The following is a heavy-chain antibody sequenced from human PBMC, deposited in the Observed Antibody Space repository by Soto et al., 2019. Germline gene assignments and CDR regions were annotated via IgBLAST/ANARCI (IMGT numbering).Heavy chain of an antibody. V-gene: IGHV1-18*01. D-gene: IGHD5-12*01. Sequence: QVQLVQSGAEVKKPGASVKVSFKASVYNFSNYDINWVRKAPGQGIEWMGWISAYNGNTNFAQKLQGRVSLTTDTSSTTAYMELRSLTSDDTAVYYCARDLVPGYTGYSDYWGQGTLVTVSS. CDR1: VYNFSNYD. CDR3: ARDLVPGYTGYSDY. J-gene: IGHJ4*02. CDR2: ISAYNGNT.